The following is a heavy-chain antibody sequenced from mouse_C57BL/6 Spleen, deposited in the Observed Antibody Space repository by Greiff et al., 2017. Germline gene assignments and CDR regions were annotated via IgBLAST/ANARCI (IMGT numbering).Heavy chain of an antibody. CDR1: GYAFSSSW. Sequence: VQLKESGPELVKPGASVKISCKASGYAFSSSWMNWVKQRPGKGLEWIGRIYPGDGDTNYNGKFKGKATLTADKSSSTAYMQLSSLTSEDSAVYFCANLLLRWDWYFDVWGTGTTVTVSS. V-gene: IGHV1-82*01. CDR2: IYPGDGDT. J-gene: IGHJ1*03. CDR3: ANLLLRWDWYFDV. D-gene: IGHD1-1*01.